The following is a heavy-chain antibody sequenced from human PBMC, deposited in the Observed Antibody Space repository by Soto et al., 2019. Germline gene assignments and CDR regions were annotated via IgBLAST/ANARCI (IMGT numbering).Heavy chain of an antibody. J-gene: IGHJ4*02. V-gene: IGHV2-5*02. Sequence: SGPTVVNPTQTLTLTCSFSGFSLSTREVGVGWIRQPPGKALEWLALIYWDDDKRYRPSLKSRLTIVKDTSKNLVILIMTNMDPEDTATYYCAHRAYYYGSGSYYTHWGQGILVTVSS. CDR3: AHRAYYYGSGSYYTH. CDR2: IYWDDDK. D-gene: IGHD3-10*01. CDR1: GFSLSTREVG.